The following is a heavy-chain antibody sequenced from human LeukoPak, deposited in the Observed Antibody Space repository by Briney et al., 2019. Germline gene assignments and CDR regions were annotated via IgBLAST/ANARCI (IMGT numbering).Heavy chain of an antibody. J-gene: IGHJ4*02. CDR3: VVYCSSTSCYANFDC. D-gene: IGHD2-2*01. CDR2: ISSNGGST. V-gene: IGHV3-64D*09. CDR1: GFTFSSYA. Sequence: GGSLRLSCAAFGFTFSSYAMHWVRQAPGKGLEYVSAISSNGGSTYYADSVKGRFTISRDNSKNTLYLQMSSLRAEDTAVYYCVVYCSSTSCYANFDCWGQGTLVTVSS.